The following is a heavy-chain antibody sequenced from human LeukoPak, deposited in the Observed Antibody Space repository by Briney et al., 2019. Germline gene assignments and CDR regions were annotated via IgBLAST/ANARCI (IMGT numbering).Heavy chain of an antibody. V-gene: IGHV3-9*01. CDR2: ISWNSGTI. CDR1: GFTFDDYA. J-gene: IGHJ4*02. Sequence: GGSLRLSCAASGFTFDDYAMHWVRQAPGKGLEWVSGISWNSGTIGYADSVKGRFTISRDNAKNSLYLQMNSLRAEDTAVYYCARGLYYDSSGYYYFDYWGQGTLVTVSS. D-gene: IGHD3-22*01. CDR3: ARGLYYDSSGYYYFDY.